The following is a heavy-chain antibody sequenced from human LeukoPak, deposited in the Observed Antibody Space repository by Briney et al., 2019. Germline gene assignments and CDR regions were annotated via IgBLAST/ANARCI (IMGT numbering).Heavy chain of an antibody. V-gene: IGHV4-39*07. J-gene: IGHJ4*02. CDR1: GGSISSSSYY. CDR3: ATLYDYVWGSYFDY. CDR2: IYYSGST. Sequence: SETLSLTCTVSGGSISSSSYYWGWIRQPPGKGLEWIGSIYYSGSTYYNPSLKSRVTISVDTSKNQFSLKLSSVTAADTAVYYCATLYDYVWGSYFDYWGQGTLVTVSS. D-gene: IGHD3-16*01.